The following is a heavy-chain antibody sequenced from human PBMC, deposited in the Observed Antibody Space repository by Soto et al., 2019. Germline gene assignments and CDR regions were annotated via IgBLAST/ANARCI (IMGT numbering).Heavy chain of an antibody. D-gene: IGHD3-22*01. CDR3: ATADLSSGRAGTFSH. CDR1: GFTFSSYV. J-gene: IGHJ1*01. CDR2: IAHDGINK. Sequence: QVQLVESGGGVVQPGRSLRLSCAASGFTFSSYVMHWVRQAPGKGLEWVAAIAHDGINKHYADSVKGRFTISRDNSKNTVYVEMDTLRADDTAVFYCATADLSSGRAGTFSHSGQGTLVTVSS. V-gene: IGHV3-30-3*01.